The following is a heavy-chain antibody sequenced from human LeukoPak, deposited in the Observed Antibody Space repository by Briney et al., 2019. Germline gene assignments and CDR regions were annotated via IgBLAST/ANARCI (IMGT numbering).Heavy chain of an antibody. CDR2: INWNGGST. D-gene: IGHD3-10*01. J-gene: IGHJ4*02. V-gene: IGHV3-20*04. Sequence: PPGGSLRLSCAASGFTFDDYTMHWVRQAPGKGLEWVSGINWNGGSTGYADSVKGRFTISRDNAKNSLYLQMNSLRAEDTALYYCASAGLTYGSGSYFVYWGQGTLVTVSS. CDR3: ASAGLTYGSGSYFVY. CDR1: GFTFDDYT.